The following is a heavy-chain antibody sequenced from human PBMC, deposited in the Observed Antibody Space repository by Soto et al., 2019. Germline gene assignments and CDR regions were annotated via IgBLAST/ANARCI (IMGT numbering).Heavy chain of an antibody. J-gene: IGHJ5*02. CDR2: INPNSGGT. Sequence: VKVSCKASGYTFTGYYMHWVRQAPGQGLEWMGWINPNSGGTNYAQKFQGWVTMTRDTSISTAYMELSRLRSDDTAGYYCAXDKGIAAAGTRTPNNNWFDPWGQGTLVTVSS. CDR3: AXDKGIAAAGTRTPNNNWFDP. V-gene: IGHV1-2*04. CDR1: GYTFTGYY. D-gene: IGHD6-13*01.